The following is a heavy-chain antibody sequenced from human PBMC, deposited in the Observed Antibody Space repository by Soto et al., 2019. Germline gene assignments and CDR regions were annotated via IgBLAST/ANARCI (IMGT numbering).Heavy chain of an antibody. CDR2: ISYDGSNK. V-gene: IGHV3-30*18. CDR3: AKGPGFDY. CDR1: GFTFSSYG. Sequence: QVQLVESGGCVVQPGRSLRLSCAASGFTFSSYGMHWVRQAPGKGLEWVAVISYDGSNKYYADYVKGRFTISRDNSKTPLYLQMTSLRDEDVALYYCAKGPGFDYWGQGTLVTVSS. J-gene: IGHJ4*02.